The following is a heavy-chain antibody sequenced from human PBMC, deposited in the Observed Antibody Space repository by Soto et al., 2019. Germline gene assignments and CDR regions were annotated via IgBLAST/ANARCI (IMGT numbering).Heavy chain of an antibody. CDR2: SSSHYT. CDR3: AREQQTGTVLGWFDT. J-gene: IGHJ5*02. D-gene: IGHD1-1*01. V-gene: IGHV3-11*06. Sequence: PGGSLRLSCAASGFTFSDYYISWIRQAPGKGLEWISYSSSHYTKYADSVQGRFTVSRDNAKNSLYLQMNSLRHDDTAFYYCAREQQTGTVLGWFDTWGQGTLVTVSS. CDR1: GFTFSDYY.